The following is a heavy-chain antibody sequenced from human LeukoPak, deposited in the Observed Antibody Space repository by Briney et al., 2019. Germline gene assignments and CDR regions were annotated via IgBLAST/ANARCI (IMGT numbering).Heavy chain of an antibody. J-gene: IGHJ4*02. CDR3: AKNRGLPL. V-gene: IGHV3-66*01. CDR2: IYSGGST. Sequence: GGSLRLSCAASGFTFSDYYMSWVRQAPGKGLEWVSVIYSGGSTYYADSVKGRFTISRDNFKNTLYLQMNSLRAEDTAVYYCAKNRGLPLWGQGTLVTVSS. CDR1: GFTFSDYY.